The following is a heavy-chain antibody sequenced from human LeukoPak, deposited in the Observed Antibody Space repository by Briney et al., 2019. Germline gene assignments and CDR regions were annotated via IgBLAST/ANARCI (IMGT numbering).Heavy chain of an antibody. CDR2: INPNSGGT. Sequence: GASVKVSCMASGYTFTCYYMHWVRQAPGQGLEWMGRINPNSGGTNYAQKFQGRVTITRDTSISTAYMELSRLRSDDTAVYYCARGVSSRYFDTWGYGGQGTLVTVS. V-gene: IGHV1-2*06. CDR3: ARGVSSRYFDTWGY. J-gene: IGHJ4*02. CDR1: GYTFTCYY. D-gene: IGHD3-9*01.